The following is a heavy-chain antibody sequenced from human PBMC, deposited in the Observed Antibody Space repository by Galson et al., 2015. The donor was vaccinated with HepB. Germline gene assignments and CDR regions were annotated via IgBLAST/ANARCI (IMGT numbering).Heavy chain of an antibody. CDR2: IIPILGIA. J-gene: IGHJ4*02. CDR3: ARETHSSSLGY. V-gene: IGHV1-69*04. D-gene: IGHD6-13*01. Sequence: SVKVSCKASGGTFSSYAISWVRQAPGQGLEWMGRIIPILGIANYAQKFQGRVTITADKSTSTAYMELSSLRSEDTAVYYCARETHSSSLGYWGQGTLVTVSS. CDR1: GGTFSSYA.